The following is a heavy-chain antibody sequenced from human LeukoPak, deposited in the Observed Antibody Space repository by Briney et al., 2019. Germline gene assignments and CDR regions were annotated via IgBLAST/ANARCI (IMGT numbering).Heavy chain of an antibody. V-gene: IGHV3-21*01. Sequence: PGGSLRLSCADSGFTFSNYIMNWVRQAPGKGLEWVSSISSSSSYIYYAESLKGRFTISRDNAKNSLYLQMNSLRAEDTAVYYCARRDGYNSGGLDYRGQGTLVTVSS. J-gene: IGHJ4*02. CDR3: ARRDGYNSGGLDY. CDR1: GFTFSNYI. D-gene: IGHD5-24*01. CDR2: ISSSSSYI.